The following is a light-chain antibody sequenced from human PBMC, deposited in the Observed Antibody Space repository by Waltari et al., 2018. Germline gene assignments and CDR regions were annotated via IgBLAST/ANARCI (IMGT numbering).Light chain of an antibody. CDR1: QSVSSN. Sequence: EIVMTQSPATLSVSPGERATLSCRASQSVSSNVAWYQQNPGQAPRLLIYGASTRATGIPARFSGSGSGTEFTLTISSLQSEDFAVYYCQQYNNWPFTFGGGTKVEIK. V-gene: IGKV3-15*01. CDR3: QQYNNWPFT. CDR2: GAS. J-gene: IGKJ4*01.